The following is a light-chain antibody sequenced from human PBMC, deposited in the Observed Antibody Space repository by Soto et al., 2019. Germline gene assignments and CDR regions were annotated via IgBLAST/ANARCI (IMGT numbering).Light chain of an antibody. Sequence: QSVLTQPPSASGTPGQRVTISCSGSNSNIGTNSMNWYQQLPGTAPKLLSHSDNQRPSGVPDRFSGSKSGTSASLAISGLQSEDEADYYCAAWDGSLNGWVFGGGTKLTVL. V-gene: IGLV1-44*01. CDR1: NSNIGTNS. J-gene: IGLJ3*02. CDR2: SDN. CDR3: AAWDGSLNGWV.